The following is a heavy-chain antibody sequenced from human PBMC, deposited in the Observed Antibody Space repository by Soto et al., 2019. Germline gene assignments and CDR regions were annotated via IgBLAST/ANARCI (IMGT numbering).Heavy chain of an antibody. CDR2: IYYSGST. CDR3: AGEPLGSSSWYSGENY. J-gene: IGHJ4*02. V-gene: IGHV4-59*01. D-gene: IGHD6-13*01. Sequence: PSETLSLTCTVSGGSISSYYWSWIQQPPGKGLEWIGYIYYSGSTNYNPSLKSRVTISVDTSKNQFSLKLSSVTAADTAVYYCAGEPLGSSSWYSGENYWGQGTLVTVSS. CDR1: GGSISSYY.